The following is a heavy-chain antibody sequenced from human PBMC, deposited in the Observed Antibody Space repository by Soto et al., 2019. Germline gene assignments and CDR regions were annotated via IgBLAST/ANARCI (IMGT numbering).Heavy chain of an antibody. D-gene: IGHD2-21*02. CDR2: VYHTGDT. CDR1: GGTVASSHW. V-gene: IGHV4-4*02. J-gene: IGHJ5*02. CDR3: AREIVTAGGNNYFDP. Sequence: PSETLSLTCGVSGGTVASSHWWSWVRQSPGRGLEWIGNVYHTGDTNFNPSLQSRVTFSVDKSNNQFSLRLTSVTAADTAVYFCAREIVTAGGNNYFDPWGPGTRGTVS.